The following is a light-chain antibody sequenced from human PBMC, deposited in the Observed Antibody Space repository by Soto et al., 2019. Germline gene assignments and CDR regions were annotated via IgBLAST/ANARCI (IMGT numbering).Light chain of an antibody. Sequence: QSALTQPASVSGSPGQSITISCTGTSSDVGGYDYVSWYQRHPGKAPELMIYEVSNRPSGVSNRFSGSKSGNTASLTISGLQAEDEADYYCSSYTSSSTLRVFGTGTKLTVL. CDR2: EVS. V-gene: IGLV2-14*01. CDR1: SSDVGGYDY. CDR3: SSYTSSSTLRV. J-gene: IGLJ1*01.